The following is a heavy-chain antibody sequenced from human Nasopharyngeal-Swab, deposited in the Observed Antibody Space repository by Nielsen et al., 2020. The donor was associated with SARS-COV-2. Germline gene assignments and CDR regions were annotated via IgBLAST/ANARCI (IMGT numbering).Heavy chain of an antibody. J-gene: IGHJ4*02. CDR3: AKIPNYYDSSGY. V-gene: IGHV3-9*01. CDR1: GFTFDDCA. Sequence: GGSLRLSCAASGFTFDDCAMHWVRQAPGKGLEWVSGISWNSGSIGYADSVKGRFTISRDNAKNSLYLQMNSLRAEDTALYYCAKIPNYYDSSGYWGQGTLVTVSS. CDR2: ISWNSGSI. D-gene: IGHD3-22*01.